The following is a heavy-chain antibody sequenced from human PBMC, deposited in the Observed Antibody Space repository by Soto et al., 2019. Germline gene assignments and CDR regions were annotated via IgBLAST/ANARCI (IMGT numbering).Heavy chain of an antibody. CDR1: GYTVTSYG. CDR3: ARVSEITGTTS. Sequence: QVQLVQSGTEVKKRGASVKVSCKASGYTVTSYGIRWVRQAPGQGLEWMGWISAYNGNTNYAQKRQGRVTMTTDTSTSTAYMELRSLRSDDTAVYYCARVSEITGTTSWGQGTLVTVSS. J-gene: IGHJ4*02. CDR2: ISAYNGNT. V-gene: IGHV1-18*01. D-gene: IGHD1-20*01.